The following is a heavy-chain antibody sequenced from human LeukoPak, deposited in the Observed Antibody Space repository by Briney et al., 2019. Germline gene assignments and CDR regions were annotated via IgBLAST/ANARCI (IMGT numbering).Heavy chain of an antibody. Sequence: GGSLRLSCAASGFTFSSYAMSWVRQAPGKGLEWVSAISGSGGSTYYADSVKGRFTISRDNSKNTLYLQMNSPRAEDTAVYYCAKGFNYYDSSGYYQDAFDIWGQGTMVIVSS. CDR2: ISGSGGST. CDR1: GFTFSSYA. V-gene: IGHV3-23*01. D-gene: IGHD3-22*01. CDR3: AKGFNYYDSSGYYQDAFDI. J-gene: IGHJ3*02.